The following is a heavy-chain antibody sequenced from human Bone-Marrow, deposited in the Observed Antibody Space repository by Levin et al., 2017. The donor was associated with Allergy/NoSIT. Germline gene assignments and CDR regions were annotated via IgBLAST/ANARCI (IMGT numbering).Heavy chain of an antibody. CDR3: TITSHARCSGTSCPFDY. Sequence: AGGSLRLSCTTSGLTFGPYAMSWVRQAPGKGLEWVSFIRSKTYGRLTDYAASVKGRFIISRDDSETIAYLQMSSLKPEDTGVYFCTITSHARCSGTSCPFDYWGQGTPITVSS. J-gene: IGHJ4*02. CDR1: GLTFGPYA. V-gene: IGHV3-49*04. D-gene: IGHD2-2*01. CDR2: IRSKTYGRLT.